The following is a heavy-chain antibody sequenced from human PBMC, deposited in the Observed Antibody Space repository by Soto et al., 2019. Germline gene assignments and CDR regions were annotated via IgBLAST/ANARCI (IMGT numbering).Heavy chain of an antibody. D-gene: IGHD1-26*01. CDR2: IGDSGAST. CDR3: AKGVELDV. Sequence: EVLLLESGGGLVQPGGSLRLSCEASGFSFSSFAMNWVRQAPGKGLEWVSAIGDSGASTYYADSVKGRFTISRDNSRNTLYLQLNSLRAGDTAVYYCAKGVELDVGGNGTTVTVSS. J-gene: IGHJ6*04. CDR1: GFSFSSFA. V-gene: IGHV3-23*01.